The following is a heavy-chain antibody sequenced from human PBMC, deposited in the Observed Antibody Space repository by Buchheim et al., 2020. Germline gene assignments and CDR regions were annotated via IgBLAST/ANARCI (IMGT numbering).Heavy chain of an antibody. J-gene: IGHJ4*02. D-gene: IGHD3-22*01. CDR3: ARLHYYDSSGASDC. CDR1: GFTFSNYY. Sequence: EVRLVESGGGLVKPGGSLRLSCAASGFTFSNYYMNWVRQAPGKGLEWVSSISTTSTYIYYGDSVRGRFTISRDNAKSSLYLQMNSLRAEDTAVYYCARLHYYDSSGASDCWGQGTL. V-gene: IGHV3-21*01. CDR2: ISTTSTYI.